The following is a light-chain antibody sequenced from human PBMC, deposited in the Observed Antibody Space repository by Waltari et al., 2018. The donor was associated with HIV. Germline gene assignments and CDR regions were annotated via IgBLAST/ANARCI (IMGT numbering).Light chain of an antibody. CDR3: QAWDSSTSGV. Sequence: SYEVTQPPSVAVSPGQTASITCSGYELGDKYTCWYQQKPGQSPLLVIYQDNKRPSGIPERFSGSSSGHTATLTISGTLPMDEADYYCQAWDSSTSGVFGTGTKLTVL. CDR1: ELGDKY. CDR2: QDN. J-gene: IGLJ3*02. V-gene: IGLV3-1*01.